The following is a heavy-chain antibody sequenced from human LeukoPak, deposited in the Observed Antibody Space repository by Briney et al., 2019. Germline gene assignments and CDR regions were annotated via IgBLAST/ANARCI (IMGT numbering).Heavy chain of an antibody. J-gene: IGHJ4*02. Sequence: PGGTLRLSCAASGFTFSSYGMSWVRQAPGKGLEWVANIKQDGSEKYYVDSVKGRFTISRDNAKNSLYLQMNSLRAEDTAVYYCAKDSVGVTYWGQGTLVTVSS. CDR3: AKDSVGVTY. CDR1: GFTFSSYG. D-gene: IGHD1-26*01. CDR2: IKQDGSEK. V-gene: IGHV3-7*01.